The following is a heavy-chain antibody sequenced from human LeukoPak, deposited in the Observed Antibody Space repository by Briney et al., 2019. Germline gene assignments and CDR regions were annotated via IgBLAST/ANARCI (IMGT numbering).Heavy chain of an antibody. CDR1: GFSFSSYG. D-gene: IGHD1-26*01. CDR2: ISSLSNNI. CDR3: ARDSSGSYSRFDY. J-gene: IGHJ4*02. V-gene: IGHV3-21*01. Sequence: GGSLGLSCGASGFSFSSYGMNWVRQAPGERLEWVSSISSLSNNIYYADSVKGRFTISRDNAKNSLYLLMNSLRVEDSAVYYCARDSSGSYSRFDYWGQGTLVTVSS.